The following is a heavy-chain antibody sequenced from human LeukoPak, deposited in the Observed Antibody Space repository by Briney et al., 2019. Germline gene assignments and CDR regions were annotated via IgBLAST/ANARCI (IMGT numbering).Heavy chain of an antibody. CDR3: ARLGGSGSYSYYYYYYYMDV. V-gene: IGHV4-38-2*01. D-gene: IGHD3-10*01. CDR1: GYSISSGYY. J-gene: IGHJ6*03. CDR2: IYHSGNT. Sequence: SETLSLTCALSGYSISSGYYWGWTRQPPGKGLEWIGSIYHSGNTYYNPSLKSRVTISVDTSKNQFSLKLSSVTAADTAVYYCARLGGSGSYSYYYYYYYMDVWGKGTTVTVSS.